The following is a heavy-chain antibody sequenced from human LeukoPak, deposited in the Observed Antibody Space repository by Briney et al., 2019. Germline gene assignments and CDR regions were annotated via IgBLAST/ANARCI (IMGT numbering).Heavy chain of an antibody. J-gene: IGHJ4*02. D-gene: IGHD3/OR15-3a*01. CDR2: IIPIFGTA. CDR1: GYTFTSYA. CDR3: ARPVKYYDVWSGFPPFDY. V-gene: IGHV1-69*13. Sequence: SVKVSCKASGYTFTSYAISWVRQAPGQGLEWMGGIIPIFGTANYAQKFQGRVTITADESTSTAYMELSSLRSEDTAVYYCARPVKYYDVWSGFPPFDYWGQGTLVTVSS.